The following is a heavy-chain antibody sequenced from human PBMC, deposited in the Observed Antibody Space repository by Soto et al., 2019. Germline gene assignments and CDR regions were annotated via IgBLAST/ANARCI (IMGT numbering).Heavy chain of an antibody. Sequence: GESLKISCKGSGYSFTSYWIGWVRQMPGKGLEWMGIVYPGDSDTRYSPSFQGQVTISADKSVTTAYPQWSSLKASDTAMYYCARHRYTNSYYYGMDVWGQGTTVTVSS. CDR2: VYPGDSDT. J-gene: IGHJ6*01. CDR3: ARHRYTNSYYYGMDV. CDR1: GYSFTSYW. V-gene: IGHV5-51*01. D-gene: IGHD1-26*01.